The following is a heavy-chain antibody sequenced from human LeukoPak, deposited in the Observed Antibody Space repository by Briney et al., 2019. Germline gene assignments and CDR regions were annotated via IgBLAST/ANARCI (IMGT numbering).Heavy chain of an antibody. Sequence: GGSLRLSCAASGFTVSSNYMSWVRQAPGKGLEWVSAISGSGGSTYYADSVKGRFTISRDNSKNTLYLQMNSLRAEDTAVYYCAKGLLWFGELYAFDIWGQGTMVTVSS. CDR3: AKGLLWFGELYAFDI. J-gene: IGHJ3*02. CDR1: GFTVSSNY. V-gene: IGHV3-23*01. D-gene: IGHD3-10*01. CDR2: ISGSGGST.